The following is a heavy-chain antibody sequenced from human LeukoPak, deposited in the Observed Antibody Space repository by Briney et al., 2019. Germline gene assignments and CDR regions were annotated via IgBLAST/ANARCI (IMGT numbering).Heavy chain of an antibody. CDR3: ATGRGWLPDY. J-gene: IGHJ4*02. CDR2: LYYSGNT. V-gene: IGHV4-59*11. CDR1: GGSISNHY. D-gene: IGHD5-12*01. Sequence: SETLSLTCAVSGGSISNHYWSWIRQPPGKGLEWIGHLYYSGNTNYNPSLKSRVTISVDTSKTQFSLKLSSVTAADTALYYCATGRGWLPDYWGQGTLVTVSS.